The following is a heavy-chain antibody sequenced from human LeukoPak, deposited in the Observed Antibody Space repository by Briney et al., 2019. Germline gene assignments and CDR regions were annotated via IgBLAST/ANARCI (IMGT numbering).Heavy chain of an antibody. Sequence: PGGSLRLSCAAPGFTFSNYAMHWVRQAPGKGLEWVAVISYDGNNKYYADSVKGRFTIARDNSTNTLYLQMNSLRPEDTAVYYSARDLTMDHLDYWGQGTLVTVSS. V-gene: IGHV3-30*04. J-gene: IGHJ4*02. CDR1: GFTFSNYA. CDR2: ISYDGNNK. D-gene: IGHD3-10*01. CDR3: ARDLTMDHLDY.